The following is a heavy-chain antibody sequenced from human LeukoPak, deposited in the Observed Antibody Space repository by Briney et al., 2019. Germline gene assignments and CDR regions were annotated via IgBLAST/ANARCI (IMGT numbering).Heavy chain of an antibody. D-gene: IGHD3-22*01. CDR1: GGSINSYY. Sequence: PSETLSLTCTVSGGSINSYYWSWIRQPAGKGLEWIGRIYTSGTTNYNPSLKSRVTMSVDTSKNHFSLQPRSVTAADTAVYYCASTTYDYDTGGHYFLDYWGQGSLVTVSS. CDR2: IYTSGTT. J-gene: IGHJ4*02. V-gene: IGHV4-4*07. CDR3: ASTTYDYDTGGHYFLDY.